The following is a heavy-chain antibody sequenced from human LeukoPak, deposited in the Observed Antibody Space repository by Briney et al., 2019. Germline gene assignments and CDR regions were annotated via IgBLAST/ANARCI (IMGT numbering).Heavy chain of an antibody. CDR1: GGSISGYY. J-gene: IGHJ4*02. V-gene: IGHV4-59*01. CDR3: ARLASGYYKDI. CDR2: IFYSGST. D-gene: IGHD3-22*01. Sequence: SETLSLTCTVSGGSISGYYWSWIRQPPGKGLEWIGYIFYSGSTNCNPSLKSRVTISVDTSKNQFSLKLSSVTAADTAVYYCARLASGYYKDIWGQGTLVTVSS.